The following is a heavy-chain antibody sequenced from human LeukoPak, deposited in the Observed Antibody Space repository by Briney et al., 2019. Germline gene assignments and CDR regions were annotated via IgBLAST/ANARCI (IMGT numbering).Heavy chain of an antibody. CDR2: ISGSGGST. J-gene: IGHJ4*02. CDR3: AKDGYYGDYLFDY. V-gene: IGHV3-23*01. Sequence: AGGSLRLSCAASGFTFSSYAMSWVRQAPGKGLEWVSAISGSGGSTYYADSVKGRFTISRDNSKNTLYLKMNSLRAEDTAVYYCAKDGYYGDYLFDYWGQGTLVTVSS. D-gene: IGHD4-17*01. CDR1: GFTFSSYA.